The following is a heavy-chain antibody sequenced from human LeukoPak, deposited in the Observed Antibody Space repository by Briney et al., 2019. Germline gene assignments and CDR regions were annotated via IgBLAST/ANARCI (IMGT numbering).Heavy chain of an antibody. CDR1: GSTFSSYA. D-gene: IGHD3-22*01. Sequence: PGGSLRLSCAASGSTFSSYAMHWVRQAPGKGLEWVAVISYDGSNKYYADSVKGRFTISRDNSKNTLYLQMNSLRAEDTAVYYCARARDYYDSSGYSKWGQGTLVTVSS. CDR2: ISYDGSNK. J-gene: IGHJ4*02. CDR3: ARARDYYDSSGYSK. V-gene: IGHV3-30-3*01.